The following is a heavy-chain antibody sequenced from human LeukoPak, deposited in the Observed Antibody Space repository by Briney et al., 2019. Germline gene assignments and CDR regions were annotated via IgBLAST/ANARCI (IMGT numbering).Heavy chain of an antibody. Sequence: GSSVKVSCKASGGTFSSYAISWVRQAPGQGLEWMGRIIPILGIANYAQKFQGRVTITADKSTGTAYMELSSLRSEDTAVYYCAREYYGSGSATDLNWFDPWGQGTLVTVSS. V-gene: IGHV1-69*04. CDR1: GGTFSSYA. D-gene: IGHD3-10*01. CDR3: AREYYGSGSATDLNWFDP. CDR2: IIPILGIA. J-gene: IGHJ5*02.